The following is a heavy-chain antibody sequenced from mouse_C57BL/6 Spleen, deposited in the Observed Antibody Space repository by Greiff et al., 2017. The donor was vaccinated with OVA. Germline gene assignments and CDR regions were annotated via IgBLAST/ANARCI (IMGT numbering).Heavy chain of an antibody. Sequence: VQLQQSGAELVRPGASVKLSCKASGYTFTSYGISWVKQRTGQGLEWIGEIYPRSGNTYYNEKFKGKATLTADKSSSTAYMELSSLTSEDSAVYFWARYERYYAMDYWGQGTSVTVSA. J-gene: IGHJ4*01. D-gene: IGHD2-12*01. CDR3: ARYERYYAMDY. CDR2: IYPRSGNT. CDR1: GYTFTSYG. V-gene: IGHV1-81*01.